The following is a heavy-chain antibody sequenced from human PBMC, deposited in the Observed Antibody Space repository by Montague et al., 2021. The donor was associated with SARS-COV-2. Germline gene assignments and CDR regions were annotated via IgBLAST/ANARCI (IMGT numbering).Heavy chain of an antibody. Sequence: SETLSLTCTVSGGSISSYYWSWIRQPPGKGLEWIGEIYYSGSTXXXPSXXXRVTISVDTSKNQFSLKLSSVTAADTAVYYCARGREYSSSAGFDYWGQGTLVTVSS. D-gene: IGHD6-6*01. J-gene: IGHJ4*02. CDR2: IYYSGST. CDR3: ARGREYSSSAGFDY. CDR1: GGSISSYY. V-gene: IGHV4-59*01.